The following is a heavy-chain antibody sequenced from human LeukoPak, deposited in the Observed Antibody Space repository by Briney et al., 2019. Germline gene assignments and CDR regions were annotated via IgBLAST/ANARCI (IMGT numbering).Heavy chain of an antibody. CDR3: AKDKYWFDY. CDR2: IYTGGST. Sequence: GGSLRLSCAASGFTVSSNYMSWVRQAPGKGLEWVSIIYTGGSTYYADSVKGRFTNSRDNSKNTLYLQMNSLRAEDTAVYYCAKDKYWFDYWGQGTLVTVSS. D-gene: IGHD2-8*02. CDR1: GFTVSSNY. J-gene: IGHJ4*02. V-gene: IGHV3-53*01.